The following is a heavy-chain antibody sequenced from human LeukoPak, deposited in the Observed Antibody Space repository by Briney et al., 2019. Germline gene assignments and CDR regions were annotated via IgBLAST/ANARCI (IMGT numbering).Heavy chain of an antibody. D-gene: IGHD6-19*01. CDR2: ISSSSSYI. CDR1: GFTFSSYG. Sequence: GGSLRLSCAASGFTFSSYGMSWVRQAPGKGLEWVSSISSSSSYIYYADSVKGRFTISRDNAKNSLYLQMNSLRAEDTAVYYCARDLRYSSGWSASGMDVWGKGTTVTISS. V-gene: IGHV3-21*04. CDR3: ARDLRYSSGWSASGMDV. J-gene: IGHJ6*03.